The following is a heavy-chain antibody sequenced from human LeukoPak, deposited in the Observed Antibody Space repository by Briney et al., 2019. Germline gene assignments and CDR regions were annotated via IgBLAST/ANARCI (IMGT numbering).Heavy chain of an antibody. CDR1: GGSFSGYY. D-gene: IGHD2-2*01. CDR2: FNYCGCT. V-gene: IGHV4-34*01. CDR3: ARRHCSSTSCRNDEFEY. Sequence: SETLSLTCAVYGGSFSGYYWSWIRQPPGKGLEWIGEFNYCGCTKYNPSLKSRVTILLDTSKNQFSLKLSSETAADTAVYKGARRHCSSTSCRNDEFEYWGQGTLVTVSS. J-gene: IGHJ4*02.